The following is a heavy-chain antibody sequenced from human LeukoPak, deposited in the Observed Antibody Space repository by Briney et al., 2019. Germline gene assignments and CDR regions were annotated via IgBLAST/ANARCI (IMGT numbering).Heavy chain of an antibody. J-gene: IGHJ4*02. Sequence: GGSLRLSCAASGFTFSNYAMSWVRQAPGKGLEWVSAISGSGGSTYYADSVKGRFTISRDNSKNTLYLQMNSLRAEDTAVYHCAKVMRHVVVVPAAMDYWGQGTLVTVSS. CDR3: AKVMRHVVVVPAAMDY. CDR2: ISGSGGST. V-gene: IGHV3-23*01. D-gene: IGHD2-2*01. CDR1: GFTFSNYA.